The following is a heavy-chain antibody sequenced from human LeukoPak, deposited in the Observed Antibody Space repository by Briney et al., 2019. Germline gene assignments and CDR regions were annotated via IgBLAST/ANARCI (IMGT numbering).Heavy chain of an antibody. Sequence: PGGSLRLSCAASGFTFSSYAMSWVRQAPGKGLEWVSAISGSGGSTYYADSVKGRFTISRDNSKNTLYLQMNSLRAEDTAVYYCAKALSYRGYCSSTSCYGPFDYRGQGTLVTVSS. CDR2: ISGSGGST. V-gene: IGHV3-23*01. CDR1: GFTFSSYA. D-gene: IGHD2-2*01. J-gene: IGHJ4*02. CDR3: AKALSYRGYCSSTSCYGPFDY.